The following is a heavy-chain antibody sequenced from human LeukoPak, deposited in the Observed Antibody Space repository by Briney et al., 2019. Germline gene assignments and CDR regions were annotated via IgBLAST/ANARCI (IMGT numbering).Heavy chain of an antibody. CDR2: ISSSSSYI. J-gene: IGHJ4*02. Sequence: ETLSLTCTVSGGSISSSSYYWGWVRQAPGKGLEWVSSISSSSSYIYYADSVKGRFTISRDNAKNSLYLQMNSLRAEDTAVYYCARGGKGYSSSWSEEYFDYWGQGTLVTVSS. V-gene: IGHV3-21*01. CDR3: ARGGKGYSSSWSEEYFDY. CDR1: GGSISSSSYY. D-gene: IGHD6-13*01.